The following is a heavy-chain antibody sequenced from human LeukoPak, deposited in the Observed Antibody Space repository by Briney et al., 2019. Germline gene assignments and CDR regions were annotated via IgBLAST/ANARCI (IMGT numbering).Heavy chain of an antibody. V-gene: IGHV1-8*01. CDR1: GYTFTSYD. Sequence: ASVKVSCKASGYTFTSYDINWVRQATGQGLEWMGWMNPNSGNTGYAQKFQGRVTMTRNTSISTAYMELSRLRSEDTAVYYCARGQKTQRFGESLRGYFQHWGQGTLVTVSS. D-gene: IGHD3-10*01. CDR2: MNPNSGNT. J-gene: IGHJ1*01. CDR3: ARGQKTQRFGESLRGYFQH.